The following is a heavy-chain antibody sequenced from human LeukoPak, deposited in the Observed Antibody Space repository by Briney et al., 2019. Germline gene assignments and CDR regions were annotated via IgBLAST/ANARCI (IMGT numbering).Heavy chain of an antibody. J-gene: IGHJ5*02. D-gene: IGHD5-12*01. CDR1: GFTFSSYA. CDR3: AKGSSTSGFS. Sequence: PGRSLRLSCAASGFTFSSYAMHWVRQAPGKGLEWVAVISYDGSNKYYADSVEGRFTISRDNSENTLYLQTNSLRAEDTAVYYCAKGSSTSGFSWGQGTLITVSS. V-gene: IGHV3-30-3*01. CDR2: ISYDGSNK.